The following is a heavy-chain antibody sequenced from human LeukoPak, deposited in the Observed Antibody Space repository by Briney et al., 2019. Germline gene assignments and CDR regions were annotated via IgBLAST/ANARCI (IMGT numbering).Heavy chain of an antibody. Sequence: SETLSLTCTVSGYSISSGYYWGWIRQPPGKGLEWIGSIYHSGSTYYKASLKSRVTISVDTSKNQFSLKLSTVTAADTAVYYCARAFYSSSWYHKEDFFDYWGQGTPVTASS. CDR1: GYSISSGYY. CDR2: IYHSGST. CDR3: ARAFYSSSWYHKEDFFDY. V-gene: IGHV4-38-2*02. D-gene: IGHD6-13*01. J-gene: IGHJ4*02.